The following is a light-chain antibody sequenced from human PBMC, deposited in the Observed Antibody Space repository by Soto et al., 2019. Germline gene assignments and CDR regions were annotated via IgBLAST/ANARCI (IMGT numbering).Light chain of an antibody. V-gene: IGKV1-5*03. CDR1: QSISSY. CDR2: KAS. Sequence: DIQMTQSPSTLSASVGDRVTIACRASQSISSYLAWYQQKPGKAPNLLIYKASNLAGGVPSRFTGGGSGTDFTLTINSLQPDDSATYFCQQYNSYSYTFGQGTKLEIK. CDR3: QQYNSYSYT. J-gene: IGKJ2*01.